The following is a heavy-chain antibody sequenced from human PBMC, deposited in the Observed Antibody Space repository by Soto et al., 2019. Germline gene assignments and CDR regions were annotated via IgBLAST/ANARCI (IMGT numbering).Heavy chain of an antibody. V-gene: IGHV4-39*01. CDR2: IYYSGST. J-gene: IGHJ4*02. CDR1: GGSISSSSYY. Sequence: TSETLSLTCTVSGGSISSSSYYWGCIRQPPGKGLEWIGSIYYSGSTNYNPSLKSRVTISVDTSKNQFSLKLSSVTAADTAVYCCARLVYDSSGYRPGWGQGALVAVSS. D-gene: IGHD3-22*01. CDR3: ARLVYDSSGYRPG.